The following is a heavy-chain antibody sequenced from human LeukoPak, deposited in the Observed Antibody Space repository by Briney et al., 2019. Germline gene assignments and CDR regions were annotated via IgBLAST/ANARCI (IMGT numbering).Heavy chain of an antibody. CDR2: INHSGST. Sequence: SETLSLTCAVYGGSFSGYYWSWIRQPPGKGLEWIGEINHSGSTDYNPSLKSRVTISVDTSKNQFSLKLSSVTAADTAVYYCARDGRIAARRPFDYWGQGTLVTVSS. J-gene: IGHJ4*02. D-gene: IGHD6-6*01. V-gene: IGHV4-34*01. CDR1: GGSFSGYY. CDR3: ARDGRIAARRPFDY.